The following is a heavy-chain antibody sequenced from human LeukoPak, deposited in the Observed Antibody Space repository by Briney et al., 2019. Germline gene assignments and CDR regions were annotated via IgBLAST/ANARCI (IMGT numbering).Heavy chain of an antibody. CDR3: ARDGDYGDYSGWFDP. V-gene: IGHV4-4*02. J-gene: IGHJ5*02. CDR2: IYHSGST. Sequence: SGTLSLTCAVSGGSISSSNWWSWVRQPPGKGLEWIGEIYHSGSTNYNPSLKSRVTISVDKSKNQFSLKLSSVTAADTAVYYCARDGDYGDYSGWFDPWGQGTLVTVSS. D-gene: IGHD4-17*01. CDR1: GGSISSSNW.